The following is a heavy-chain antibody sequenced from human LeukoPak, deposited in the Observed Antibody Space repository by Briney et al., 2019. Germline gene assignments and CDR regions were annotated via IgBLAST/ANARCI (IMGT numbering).Heavy chain of an antibody. V-gene: IGHV3-48*01. J-gene: IGHJ5*02. Sequence: GGSLRLSCAASGFTFSSYSMSWVRQAPGKGLEWVSYISSSSSTIYYADSVKGRFTISRDNAKNSLYLQMNSLRAEDTAVYYCASDYYDSSGYYHHWGQGTLVTVSS. CDR2: ISSSSSTI. CDR3: ASDYYDSSGYYHH. D-gene: IGHD3-22*01. CDR1: GFTFSSYS.